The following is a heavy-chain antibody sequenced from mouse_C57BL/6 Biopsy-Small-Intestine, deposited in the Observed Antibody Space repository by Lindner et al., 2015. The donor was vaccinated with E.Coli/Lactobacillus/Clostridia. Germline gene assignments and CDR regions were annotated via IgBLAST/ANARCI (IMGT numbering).Heavy chain of an antibody. CDR2: ISNGGSYT. V-gene: IGHV5-6*01. CDR3: ARPPTTVVATRYWYFDV. D-gene: IGHD1-1*01. Sequence: VQLQESGGDLVKPGGSLKLSCAASGFTFSSYGMSWVRQTPDKRLEWVATISNGGSYTYYPDSVRGRFTISRDNAKNTLYLQMSSLKSEDTAMYYCARPPTTVVATRYWYFDVWGTGTTVTVSS. J-gene: IGHJ1*03. CDR1: GFTFSSYG.